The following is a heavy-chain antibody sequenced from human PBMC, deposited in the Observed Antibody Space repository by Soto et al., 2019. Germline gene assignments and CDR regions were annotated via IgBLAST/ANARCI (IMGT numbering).Heavy chain of an antibody. Sequence: VASVKVSCKASGGTFSSYAISWVRQAPGQGLEWMGGIIPIFGTANYAQKFQCRVTITADESTSTAYMELSSLRSEDTAVYYCARVLRYFDWFYGWFDPWGQGTLVTVSS. CDR2: IIPIFGTA. J-gene: IGHJ5*02. V-gene: IGHV1-69*13. CDR3: ARVLRYFDWFYGWFDP. D-gene: IGHD3-9*01. CDR1: GGTFSSYA.